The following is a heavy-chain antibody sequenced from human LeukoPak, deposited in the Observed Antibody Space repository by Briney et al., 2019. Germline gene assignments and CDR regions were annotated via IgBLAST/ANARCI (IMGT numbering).Heavy chain of an antibody. D-gene: IGHD5-18*01. Sequence: PGGSLRLSCAASGFAVSSNYMNWVRQAPEKGLQWVSVIYSGGSTKYADSVKGRFTISRDNSKNTLYLQMNSLRAEDTAVYYCIYGYTLDFWGQGTLVTASS. V-gene: IGHV3-53*01. CDR2: IYSGGST. CDR1: GFAVSSNY. J-gene: IGHJ4*02. CDR3: IYGYTLDF.